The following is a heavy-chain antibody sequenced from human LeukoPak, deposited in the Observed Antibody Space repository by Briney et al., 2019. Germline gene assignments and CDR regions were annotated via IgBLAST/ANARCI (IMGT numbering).Heavy chain of an antibody. J-gene: IGHJ4*02. CDR1: GGTFSSYA. V-gene: IGHV1-69*13. CDR2: IIPIFGTA. D-gene: IGHD6-13*01. CDR3: ASTYSSSWYENYYFDY. Sequence: GASVKVSCKASGGTFSSYAISWVRQAPGQGLEWMGGIIPIFGTANYAQKFQGRVTITADESTSTAYMELSSLRSEDTAVYYCASTYSSSWYENYYFDYWGQGTLVTVSS.